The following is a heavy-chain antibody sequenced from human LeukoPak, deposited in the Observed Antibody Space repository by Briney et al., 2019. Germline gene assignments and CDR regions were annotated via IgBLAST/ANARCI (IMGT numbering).Heavy chain of an antibody. V-gene: IGHV4-31*03. D-gene: IGHD5-12*01. CDR2: IYYSGST. CDR1: GGSISSGGYY. Sequence: PSETLSLTCTVSGGSISSGGYYWSWIRRHPGKGLEWIGYIYYSGSTYYNPSLKSRVTISVDTSKNQFSLKLSSVTAADTAVYYCAREPRGYNGYDYYYYYMDVWGKGTTVTVSS. CDR3: AREPRGYNGYDYYYYYMDV. J-gene: IGHJ6*03.